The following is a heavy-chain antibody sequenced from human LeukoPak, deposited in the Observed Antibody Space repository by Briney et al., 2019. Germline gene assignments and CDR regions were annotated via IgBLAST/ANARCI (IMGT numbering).Heavy chain of an antibody. D-gene: IGHD4-17*01. Sequence: GGSLRLSCAASGFTFSSYSMNWVRQAPGKGLEWVSSISSSSSYTNYADSVKGRFTISRDNAKNSLYLQMNSLRAEDTAVYYCARATDGDYVPYWGQGTLVTVSS. CDR1: GFTFSSYS. J-gene: IGHJ4*02. CDR3: ARATDGDYVPY. CDR2: ISSSSSYT. V-gene: IGHV3-21*01.